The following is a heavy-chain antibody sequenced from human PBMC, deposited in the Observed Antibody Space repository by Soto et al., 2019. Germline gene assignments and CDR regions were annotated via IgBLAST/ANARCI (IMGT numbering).Heavy chain of an antibody. CDR3: ASAGASGTNPFDY. CDR1: GDYISGGYA. Sequence: QLQLQESGSGLVKPSQTLSLTCVVSGDYISGGYAWSWIRPPPGKGLEWIGYIYHSGNTNYNPSLKSRVTTSLDNAKNQFSRRLLSVTAADTAVYFCASAGASGTNPFDYWGQGTLVNV. D-gene: IGHD3-10*01. CDR2: IYHSGNT. J-gene: IGHJ4*02. V-gene: IGHV4-30-2*01.